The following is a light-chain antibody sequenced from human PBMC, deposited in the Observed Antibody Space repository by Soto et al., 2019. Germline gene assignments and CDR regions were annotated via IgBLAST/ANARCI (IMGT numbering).Light chain of an antibody. CDR3: QQYGTSRT. CDR2: GAS. CDR1: QSVTNNY. Sequence: EVVLTQSPGTLSLSPGERATLSCRASQSVTNNYLAWYQQRPGLAPRLLIYGASTRTAGTPDRFTGSGSGTDFTLTISRLEPEDFAVYYCQQYGTSRTVGQGTRLEIK. J-gene: IGKJ5*01. V-gene: IGKV3-20*01.